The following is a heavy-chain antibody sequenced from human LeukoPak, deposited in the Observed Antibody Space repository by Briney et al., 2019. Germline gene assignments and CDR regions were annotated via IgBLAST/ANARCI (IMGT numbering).Heavy chain of an antibody. Sequence: ASVKVSCKASGYTFTGYFMHWARQAPGQGLEWMGWINPNIGATKYARKFQGRVTMTRDTSISAAYMELSRLRSDDTAVYHCARAQLTDDLDYWGQGTLVTVSS. CDR2: INPNIGAT. CDR1: GYTFTGYF. V-gene: IGHV1-2*02. D-gene: IGHD1-14*01. J-gene: IGHJ4*02. CDR3: ARAQLTDDLDY.